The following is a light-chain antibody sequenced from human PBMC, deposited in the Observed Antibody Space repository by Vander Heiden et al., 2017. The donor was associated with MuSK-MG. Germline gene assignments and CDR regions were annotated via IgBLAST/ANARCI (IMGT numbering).Light chain of an antibody. V-gene: IGKV1-39*01. CDR1: RTISSY. J-gene: IGKJ2*02. CDR2: AAS. CDR3: QESYSPLCT. Sequence: DVQMTQSPSSLSASVGDRVTITCRASRTISSYLNWYQHKPGEAPKLLIYAASSLQSGVPSRFSGSGSGTDFTLTISSLQPEDFAIYYCQESYSPLCTFGQGTKLEIK.